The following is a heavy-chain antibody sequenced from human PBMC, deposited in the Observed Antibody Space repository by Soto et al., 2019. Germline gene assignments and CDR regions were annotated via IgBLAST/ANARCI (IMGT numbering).Heavy chain of an antibody. D-gene: IGHD3-22*01. Sequence: PGGSLRLSCAASGFSFSLYGMQWIRQAPGKGLEWVSYISSSSSYTDYADSVKGRFTISRDNAKNSLYLQMNSLRAEDTAVYYCARDYYDSSGYYPNSYYYGLDVWAQGATVTVSS. J-gene: IGHJ6*02. CDR1: GFSFSLYG. CDR3: ARDYYDSSGYYPNSYYYGLDV. CDR2: ISSSSSYT. V-gene: IGHV3-21*05.